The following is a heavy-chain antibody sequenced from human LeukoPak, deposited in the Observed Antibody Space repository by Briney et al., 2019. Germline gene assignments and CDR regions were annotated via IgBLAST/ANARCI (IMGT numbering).Heavy chain of an antibody. Sequence: GGSLRLSCAASGFTFSSYAMSWVRQAPGKGLEWVSATSGSGGSTYYADSVKGRFTISRDNSKNTLYLQMNSLRAEDTAVYYCAKSSSSSGMGLYYFDYWGQGTLVTVSS. J-gene: IGHJ4*02. CDR3: AKSSSSSGMGLYYFDY. D-gene: IGHD6-6*01. V-gene: IGHV3-23*01. CDR1: GFTFSSYA. CDR2: TSGSGGST.